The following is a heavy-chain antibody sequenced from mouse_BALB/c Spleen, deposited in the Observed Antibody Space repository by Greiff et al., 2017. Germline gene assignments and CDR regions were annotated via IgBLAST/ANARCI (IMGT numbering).Heavy chain of an antibody. CDR3: ARRGNGNSYYYAMDY. CDR2: INPSTGYT. D-gene: IGHD2-1*01. CDR1: GYTFTSYW. V-gene: IGHV1-7*01. Sequence: QVHVKQSGAELAKPGASVKMSCKASGYTFTSYWMHWVKQRPGQGLEWIGYINPSTGYTEYNQKFKDKATLTADKSSSTAYMQLSSLTSEDSAVYYCARRGNGNSYYYAMDYWGQGTSVTVSS. J-gene: IGHJ4*01.